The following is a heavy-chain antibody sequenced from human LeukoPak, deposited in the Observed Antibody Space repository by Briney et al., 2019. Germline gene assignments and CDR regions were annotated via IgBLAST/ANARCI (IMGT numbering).Heavy chain of an antibody. CDR2: IIPIFGTA. D-gene: IGHD2-2*01. J-gene: IGHJ5*02. CDR3: ARVECVGPSTSCPYPYLNWFDP. V-gene: IGHV1-69*06. CDR1: GGTFSSYA. Sequence: EASVKVSCKASGGTFSSYAISWVRQAPGQGLEWMGGIIPIFGTANYAQKFQGRVTITADKSTSTAYMELSSLRSEDTAVYYCARVECVGPSTSCPYPYLNWFDPWGQGTLVTVSS.